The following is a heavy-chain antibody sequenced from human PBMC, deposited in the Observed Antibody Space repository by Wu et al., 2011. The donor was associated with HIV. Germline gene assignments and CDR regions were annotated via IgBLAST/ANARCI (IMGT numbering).Heavy chain of an antibody. V-gene: IGHV1-69*14. CDR2: IIPIFGTA. Sequence: QVQLVQSGAEVKKSGSSVKISCKTSGGTFTDYAFSWVRQAPGQGLEWMGRIIPIFGTANYAQKFQGRVTITADKSTSTAYMELSSLRSEDTAVYYCATEPEYYYGSGSYYTNWGQGTLVTVSS. D-gene: IGHD3-10*01. CDR1: GGTFTDYA. CDR3: ATEPEYYYGSGSYYTN. J-gene: IGHJ4*02.